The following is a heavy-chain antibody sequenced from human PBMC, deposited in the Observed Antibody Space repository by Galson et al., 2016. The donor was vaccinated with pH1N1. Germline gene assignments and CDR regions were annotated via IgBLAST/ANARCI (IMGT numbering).Heavy chain of an antibody. V-gene: IGHV1-8*01. J-gene: IGHJ2*01. CDR3: ARGPVYWYFDL. Sequence: SVKVSCKASGYTLTSYDINWVRQATGQGLEWMGWMNPNNGNADYAPKFRGRVTLTRNASINTAYMELSSLTSEDTAVYYWARGPVYWYFDLWGRGTPVIVSS. CDR2: MNPNNGNA. CDR1: GYTLTSYD.